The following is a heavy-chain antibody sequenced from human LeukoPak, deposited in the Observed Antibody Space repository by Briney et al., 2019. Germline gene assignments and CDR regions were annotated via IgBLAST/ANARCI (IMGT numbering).Heavy chain of an antibody. CDR3: AYYGDPPYNWFDP. Sequence: SQTLSLTCAISGDSVSSNSAAWNWIRQSPSRGLEWLGRTYYRSKWCSDYAVSVRSRITINPDTSKNHFSLQLNSVTPEDTAVYYCAYYGDPPYNWFDPWGQGTLVTVSS. D-gene: IGHD3-10*01. CDR2: TYYRSKWCS. V-gene: IGHV6-1*01. CDR1: GDSVSSNSAA. J-gene: IGHJ5*02.